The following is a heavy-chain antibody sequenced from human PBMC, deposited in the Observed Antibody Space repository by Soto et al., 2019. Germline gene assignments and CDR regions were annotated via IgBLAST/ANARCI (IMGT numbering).Heavy chain of an antibody. J-gene: IGHJ4*02. D-gene: IGHD3-22*01. Sequence: PGGSLRLSCAASGFTFSSYAMSWVRQAPGKGLEWVSAISGSGGSTYYADSVKGRFTISRDNSKNTLYLQMNSLRAEDTAVYYCAKSPPEYYYDRSGYYSEGIYYFDYWGQGTLVTVSS. CDR3: AKSPPEYYYDRSGYYSEGIYYFDY. V-gene: IGHV3-23*01. CDR2: ISGSGGST. CDR1: GFTFSSYA.